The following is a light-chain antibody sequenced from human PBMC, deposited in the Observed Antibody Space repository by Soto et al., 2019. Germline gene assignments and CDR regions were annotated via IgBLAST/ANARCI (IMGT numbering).Light chain of an antibody. CDR3: QSYDSSLINYA. Sequence: QSVLTQPPSVSGAPGQRVTISCTGSSSNIGAGYDVHWYQQLPGTAPKLLIYGNTNRPSGVPDRFSGSKSGTSASLAITGLQAEDEADYYCQSYDSSLINYAFGTGTKLTV. V-gene: IGLV1-40*01. J-gene: IGLJ1*01. CDR1: SSNIGAGYD. CDR2: GNT.